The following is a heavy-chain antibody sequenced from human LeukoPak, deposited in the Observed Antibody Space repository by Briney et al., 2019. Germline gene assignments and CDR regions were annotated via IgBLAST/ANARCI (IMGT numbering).Heavy chain of an antibody. D-gene: IGHD6-19*01. J-gene: IGHJ5*02. CDR1: GGSISSSNW. V-gene: IGHV4-4*02. CDR3: ARGRPYNTGLPPWFDP. CDR2: IYHSGST. Sequence: PSGTLSLTCAVSGGSISSSNWWSWVRQPPGKGLEWIGEIYHSGSTNYNPSLKSRVTISVDKSKNQFSLKLSSVAAADTAVYYCARGRPYNTGLPPWFDPWGQGTLVTVSS.